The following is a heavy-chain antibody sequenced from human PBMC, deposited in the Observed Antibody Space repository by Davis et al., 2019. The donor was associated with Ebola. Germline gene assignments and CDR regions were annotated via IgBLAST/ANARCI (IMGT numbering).Heavy chain of an antibody. Sequence: GESLKISCKGSGYSFTSYWIGWVRQMPGKGLEWMGIIYPGDSDTRYSPSFQGQVTISADKSISTAYLQWSSLKASDTAMYYCASSILSLGLWFGEGFDAFDIWGQGTMVTVSS. J-gene: IGHJ3*02. D-gene: IGHD3-10*01. CDR3: ASSILSLGLWFGEGFDAFDI. CDR1: GYSFTSYW. CDR2: IYPGDSDT. V-gene: IGHV5-51*01.